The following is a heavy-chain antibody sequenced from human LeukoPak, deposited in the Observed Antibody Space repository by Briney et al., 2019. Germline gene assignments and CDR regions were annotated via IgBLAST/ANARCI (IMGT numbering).Heavy chain of an antibody. J-gene: IGHJ4*02. CDR2: IYYSGTT. D-gene: IGHD3-3*01. Sequence: PSETLSLTCTVSGDSISRKYLYWGWIRQPPGKGLEWIGSIYYSGTTNYNPSLKTRVTISVDTSKKQFSLKLRSVTAADTAVYYCARLQRYDFWSWRQGTLVTVSS. V-gene: IGHV4-39*01. CDR3: ARLQRYDFWS. CDR1: GDSISRKYLY.